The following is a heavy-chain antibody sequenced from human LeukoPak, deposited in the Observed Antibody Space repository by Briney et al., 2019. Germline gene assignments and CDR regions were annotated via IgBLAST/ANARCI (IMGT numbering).Heavy chain of an antibody. CDR3: ASIDFRITMSIDY. Sequence: GRSLRLSCAASGFTFDDYAMHWVRQAPGKGLEWVSGISWNSGSIGYADSVKCRFTISRDNAKNSLYLQMNSLRAEDTAVYYCASIDFRITMSIDYWGQGTLVTVSS. CDR2: ISWNSGSI. V-gene: IGHV3-9*01. CDR1: GFTFDDYA. D-gene: IGHD3-10*02. J-gene: IGHJ4*02.